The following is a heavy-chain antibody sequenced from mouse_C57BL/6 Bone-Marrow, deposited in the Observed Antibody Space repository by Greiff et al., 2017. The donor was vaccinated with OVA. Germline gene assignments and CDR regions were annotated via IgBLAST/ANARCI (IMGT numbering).Heavy chain of an antibody. Sequence: QVHVKQPGTELVKPGASVKLSCKASGYTFTSYWMHWVKQRPGQGLEWIGNINPSNGGTNYNEKFKSKATLTVDKSSSTAYMQLSSLTSEDSAVYYCARSDYGSSYYFDYWGQGTTLTVSS. J-gene: IGHJ2*01. CDR3: ARSDYGSSYYFDY. CDR2: INPSNGGT. V-gene: IGHV1-53*01. D-gene: IGHD1-1*01. CDR1: GYTFTSYW.